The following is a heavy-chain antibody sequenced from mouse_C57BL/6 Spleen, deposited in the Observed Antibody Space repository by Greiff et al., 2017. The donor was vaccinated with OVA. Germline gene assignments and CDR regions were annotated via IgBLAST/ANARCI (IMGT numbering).Heavy chain of an antibody. J-gene: IGHJ4*01. CDR2: IDPSDSET. V-gene: IGHV1-52*01. CDR3: ARRGGSSPFYAMDY. Sequence: QVQLQQPGAELVRPGSSVKLSCKASGYTFTSYWMHWVKQRPIQGLEWIGNIDPSDSETHYNQKFKDKATLTVDKSSSTAYMQLSSLTSEDSAVYYCARRGGSSPFYAMDYWGQGTSVTVSS. CDR1: GYTFTSYW. D-gene: IGHD1-1*01.